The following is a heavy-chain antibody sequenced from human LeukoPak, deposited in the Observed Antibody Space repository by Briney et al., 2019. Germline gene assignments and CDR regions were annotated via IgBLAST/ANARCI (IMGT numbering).Heavy chain of an antibody. CDR3: ARHFGYSGYDGDY. CDR2: IYPGDSDI. Sequence: KTEESLKISCKASGYTFTKYWICWVRQMPGKGLEWMGIIYPGDSDIRYSPSFQGQVTISADKSITTAYLQWSSLKASDTAMYYCARHFGYSGYDGDYWGQGTLVTVSS. J-gene: IGHJ4*02. CDR1: GYTFTKYW. V-gene: IGHV5-51*01. D-gene: IGHD5-12*01.